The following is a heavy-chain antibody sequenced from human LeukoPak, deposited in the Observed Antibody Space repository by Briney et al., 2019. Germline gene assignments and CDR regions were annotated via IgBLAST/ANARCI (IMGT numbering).Heavy chain of an antibody. Sequence: SETLSLTCTVSGDSLSPYYWSWIRQSPGQGLEWIGYIYFGGSTNYNPSLKSRVTISVDTSKNQFSLKLSSVTAADTAVYYCAKDGPGLYDSSGYYTYYYYYYMDVWGKGTTVTISS. V-gene: IGHV4-59*12. CDR1: GDSLSPYY. D-gene: IGHD3-22*01. CDR3: AKDGPGLYDSSGYYTYYYYYYMDV. CDR2: IYFGGST. J-gene: IGHJ6*03.